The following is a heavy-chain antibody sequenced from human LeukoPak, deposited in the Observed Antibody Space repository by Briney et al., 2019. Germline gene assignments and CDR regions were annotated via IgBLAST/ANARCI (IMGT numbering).Heavy chain of an antibody. Sequence: SETLSLTCTVSGGSISSGGYYWSWIHQHPGKGLEWIGYIYYSGSTYYNPSLKSRVTISVDTSKNQFSLRLSSVTAADTAVYYCARVDYYDSRLIFDYWGQGTLVTVSS. CDR1: GGSISSGGYY. D-gene: IGHD3-22*01. V-gene: IGHV4-31*03. CDR3: ARVDYYDSRLIFDY. CDR2: IYYSGST. J-gene: IGHJ4*02.